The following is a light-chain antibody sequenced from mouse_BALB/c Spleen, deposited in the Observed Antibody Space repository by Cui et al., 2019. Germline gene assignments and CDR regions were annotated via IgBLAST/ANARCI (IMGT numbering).Light chain of an antibody. CDR1: SSVSY. V-gene: IGKV4-68*01. CDR3: QQWSSNPRT. J-gene: IGKJ1*01. Sequence: QFVLTHSPALMSASPGEKVTMTCSASSSVSYMYWYQQKPRSSPKPWIYLTSNLASGVPARFSGSGSGTSYSLTISSMEAEDAATYYCQQWSSNPRTFGGGTKLEIK. CDR2: LTS.